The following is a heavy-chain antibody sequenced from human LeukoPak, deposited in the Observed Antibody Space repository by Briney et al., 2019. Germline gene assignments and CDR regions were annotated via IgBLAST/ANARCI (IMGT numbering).Heavy chain of an antibody. CDR1: GFSFIDYW. CDR3: ARLREIPVFGVVTKSTSYFDY. Sequence: GGSLRLSCATSGFSFIDYWMTWVRQAPGKGLEWVGNIKQDGSETYYVDSVKGRFTISRDNAKNSLYLQMNSLRAEDTAVYYCARLREIPVFGVVTKSTSYFDYWGQGTLVTVSS. J-gene: IGHJ4*02. D-gene: IGHD3-3*01. CDR2: IKQDGSET. V-gene: IGHV3-7*01.